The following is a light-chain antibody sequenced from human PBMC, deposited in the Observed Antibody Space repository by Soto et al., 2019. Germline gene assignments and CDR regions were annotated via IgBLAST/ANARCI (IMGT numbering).Light chain of an antibody. CDR2: DVS. CDR1: SSDVGGYNY. CDR3: CSYAGSYSYV. V-gene: IGLV2-11*01. Sequence: QSVLTQPRSVSGSPGQSVTISCSGTSSDVGGYNYVSWYQQHPGKAPKLMIYDVSKRPSGVPDRFSGSKSGNTASLTISGLQPEDEADHYCCSYAGSYSYVFGTGTKVTVL. J-gene: IGLJ1*01.